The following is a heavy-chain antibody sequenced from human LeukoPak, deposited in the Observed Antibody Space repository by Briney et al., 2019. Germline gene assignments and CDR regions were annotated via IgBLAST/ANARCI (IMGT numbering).Heavy chain of an antibody. CDR1: GGTFSSYA. V-gene: IGHV1-69*05. Sequence: SVKVSCKASGGTFSSYAISWVRQAPGQGLEWMGGIIPIFGTANYAQKFQGRVTITTDESTSTAYMELSSLRSEGTAVYYCASRNSYLGGNDAFDIWGQGTMVTVSS. D-gene: IGHD1-26*01. CDR2: IIPIFGTA. CDR3: ASRNSYLGGNDAFDI. J-gene: IGHJ3*02.